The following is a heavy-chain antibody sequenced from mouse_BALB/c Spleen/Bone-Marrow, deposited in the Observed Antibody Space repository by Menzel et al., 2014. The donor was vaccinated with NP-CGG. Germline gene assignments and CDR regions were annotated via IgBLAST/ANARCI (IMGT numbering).Heavy chain of an antibody. J-gene: IGHJ4*01. V-gene: IGHV3-6*02. CDR2: ISYDGSN. CDR1: GYSITSGYY. D-gene: IGHD2-3*01. CDR3: ARGDGYYGGAMDY. Sequence: EVQLQQSGPGLVKPSQSLSLTCSVTGYSITSGYYWNWVRQFPGNKLEWMGYISYDGSNNYNPSLKNRISITRDTSKKQFFLKLNSVTTEDTATYYCARGDGYYGGAMDYWGQGTSVTVSS.